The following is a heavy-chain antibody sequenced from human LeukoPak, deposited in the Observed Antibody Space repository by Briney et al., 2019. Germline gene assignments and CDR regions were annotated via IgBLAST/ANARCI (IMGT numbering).Heavy chain of an antibody. Sequence: GGSLRLPCAASGFTFSSYAMSWVRQAPGKGLEWVSGISGSGDRTYYAVSVKGRFTISRDNSKNTLYLQLNSLRAEDTAVYYCAKSRSSEARAGSNYWGQGTLVTVSS. J-gene: IGHJ4*02. CDR1: GFTFSSYA. V-gene: IGHV3-23*01. CDR2: ISGSGDRT. D-gene: IGHD6-6*01. CDR3: AKSRSSEARAGSNY.